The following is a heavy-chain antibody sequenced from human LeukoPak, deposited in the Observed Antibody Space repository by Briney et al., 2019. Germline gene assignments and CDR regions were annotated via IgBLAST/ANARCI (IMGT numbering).Heavy chain of an antibody. Sequence: GGSLRLSCAASGFTFSSYAMHWVRQAPGKGLEWVAVISYDGSNKYYADSVKGRFTISRDNSKNTLYLKMNSLRAEDTAVYYCAREKVVVAESGGHYYYGMDVWGQGTTVTVSS. J-gene: IGHJ6*02. CDR2: ISYDGSNK. CDR3: AREKVVVAESGGHYYYGMDV. V-gene: IGHV3-30-3*01. CDR1: GFTFSSYA. D-gene: IGHD2-21*01.